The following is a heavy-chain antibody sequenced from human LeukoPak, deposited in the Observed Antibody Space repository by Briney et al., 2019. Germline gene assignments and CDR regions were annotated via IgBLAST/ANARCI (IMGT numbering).Heavy chain of an antibody. CDR1: GFTFSSYA. V-gene: IGHV3-30*04. CDR3: ARSSAVPAANQYYYYYYMDV. Sequence: GGSLRLSCAASGFTFSSYAMHWVRQAPGKGLEWVAVISYDGSNKYYADSVKGRFTISRDNSKNTLYLQMNSLRAEDTAVYYCARSSAVPAANQYYYYYYMDVWGKGTTVTVSS. D-gene: IGHD2-2*01. CDR2: ISYDGSNK. J-gene: IGHJ6*03.